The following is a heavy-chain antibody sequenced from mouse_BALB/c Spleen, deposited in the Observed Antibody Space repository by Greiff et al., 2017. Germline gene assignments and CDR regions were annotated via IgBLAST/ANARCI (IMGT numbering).Heavy chain of an antibody. J-gene: IGHJ3*01. D-gene: IGHD2-3*01. Sequence: VQLKESGGGLVKPGGSLKLSCAASGFAFSSYDMSWVRQTPEKRLEWVAYISSGGGSTYYPDTVKGRFTISRKNAKNTLYLQMSSLKTEDTAMYYCASHYDGYFADWGEGTLVTVSA. V-gene: IGHV5-12-1*01. CDR2: ISSGGGST. CDR1: GFAFSSYD. CDR3: ASHYDGYFAD.